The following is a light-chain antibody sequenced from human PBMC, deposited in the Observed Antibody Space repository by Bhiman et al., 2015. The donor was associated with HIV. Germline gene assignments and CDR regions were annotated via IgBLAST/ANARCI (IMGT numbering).Light chain of an antibody. CDR1: SSNIGSNT. Sequence: QSVLTQPPSASGTPGQRVTISCSGSSSNIGSNTVNWYQQVPGTAPKLLIYRNNQRPSGVPDRFSGSKSGTSASLAISGLRSEDEADYYCAAWDDSLSGLVFGGGTKLTVL. J-gene: IGLJ2*01. CDR2: RNN. V-gene: IGLV1-47*01. CDR3: AAWDDSLSGLV.